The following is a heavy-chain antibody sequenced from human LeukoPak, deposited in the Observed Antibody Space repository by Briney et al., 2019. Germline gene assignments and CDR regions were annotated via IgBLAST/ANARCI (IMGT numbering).Heavy chain of an antibody. Sequence: SETLSLTCAVAGGSFSGYYWSWIRQPPGKGLEWIGEINHSGSTNYNPSLKSRVTISVDTSKNQFSLKLSSVTAADTAVYYCARGLGSKVDYWGQGTLVTVSS. CDR2: INHSGST. CDR3: ARGLGSKVDY. CDR1: GGSFSGYY. J-gene: IGHJ4*02. V-gene: IGHV4-34*01. D-gene: IGHD3-10*01.